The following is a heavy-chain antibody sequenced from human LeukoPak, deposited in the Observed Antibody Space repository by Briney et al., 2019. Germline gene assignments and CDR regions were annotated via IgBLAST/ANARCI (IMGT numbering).Heavy chain of an antibody. CDR3: TTGLKFGILTAPDY. V-gene: IGHV3-15*01. CDR1: GFTFSSYA. CDR2: IKSKTDGGTT. Sequence: GGSLRLSCAASGFTFSSYAMSWVRQAPGKGLEWVGRIKSKTDGGTTDYAAPVKGRFTISRDDSKNTLYLQMNSLKTEDTAVYYCTTGLKFGILTAPDYWGQGTLVTVSS. D-gene: IGHD3-9*01. J-gene: IGHJ4*02.